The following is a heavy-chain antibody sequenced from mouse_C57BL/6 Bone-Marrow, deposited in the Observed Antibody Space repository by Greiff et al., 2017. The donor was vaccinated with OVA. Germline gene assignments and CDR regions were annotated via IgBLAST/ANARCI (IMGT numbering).Heavy chain of an antibody. CDR2: INPGSGST. CDR1: GYAFTNYL. D-gene: IGHD3-2*02. Sequence: QVQLQQSGAELVRPGTSVKVSCKASGYAFTNYLIEWVKQRPGQGLEWIGVINPGSGSTNYNEKFKSKATLTVDKSSSTAYMQLSSLTSEDTAVYYCERRLDSSGYEGYFDDWGKGTTLTVSS. V-gene: IGHV1-54*01. CDR3: ERRLDSSGYEGYFDD. J-gene: IGHJ2*01.